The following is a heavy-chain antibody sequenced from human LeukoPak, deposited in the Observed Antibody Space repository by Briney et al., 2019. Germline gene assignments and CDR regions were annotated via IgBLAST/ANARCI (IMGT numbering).Heavy chain of an antibody. CDR3: ARLSYYYDSSGYYYPDY. CDR2: IYYSGST. J-gene: IGHJ4*02. V-gene: IGHV4-59*08. CDR1: GGSISSYY. Sequence: SETLSLTCIVSGGSISSYYWSWIRQPPGKGLEWIGYIYYSGSTNYNPSLKSRVTISVDTSKNQFSLKLSSVTAADTAVYYCARLSYYYDSSGYYYPDYWGQGTLVTVSS. D-gene: IGHD3-22*01.